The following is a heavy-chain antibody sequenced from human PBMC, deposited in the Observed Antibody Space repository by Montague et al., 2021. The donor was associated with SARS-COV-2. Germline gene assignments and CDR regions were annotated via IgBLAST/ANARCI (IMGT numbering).Heavy chain of an antibody. CDR3: AREKRRITIFGVVIIEYFDL. CDR2: ISSSGSTI. Sequence: SLRLSCAASGFTFSSYDMNWVRQAPGKGLEWVSYISSSGSTIYYADSVKGRFTISRDNAKNSLYLQMNSLRAEDTAVYYCAREKRRITIFGVVIIEYFDLWGRGTLVTVSS. CDR1: GFTFSSYD. J-gene: IGHJ2*01. D-gene: IGHD3-3*01. V-gene: IGHV3-48*03.